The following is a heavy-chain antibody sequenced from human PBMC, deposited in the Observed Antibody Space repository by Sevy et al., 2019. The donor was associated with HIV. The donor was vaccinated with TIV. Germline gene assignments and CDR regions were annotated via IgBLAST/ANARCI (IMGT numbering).Heavy chain of an antibody. CDR2: ISSSSSTI. D-gene: IGHD6-19*01. J-gene: IGHJ3*02. CDR3: ARGENGGWYGDAFDI. CDR1: GFTFSSYS. V-gene: IGHV3-48*02. Sequence: GGSLRLSCAASGFTFSSYSMNWVRQAPGKGLEWVSYISSSSSTIYYADSVKGRFTISRDNAKNSLYLQMNSLRDEDTAVYYCARGENGGWYGDAFDIWGQRTMVTVSS.